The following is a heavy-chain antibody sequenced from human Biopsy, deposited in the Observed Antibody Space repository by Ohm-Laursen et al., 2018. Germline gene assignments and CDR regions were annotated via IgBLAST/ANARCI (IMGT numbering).Heavy chain of an antibody. CDR2: IYNTGST. CDR3: ARGRRTSGWPYFDN. D-gene: IGHD6-19*01. J-gene: IGHJ4*02. V-gene: IGHV4-59*01. CDR1: GGPFSSYY. Sequence: SETLSLTCPVSGGPFSSYYWNWIRQPPGKGLEWIGYIYNTGSTIYNPSIKSRVIMSVDTSKTQFSLSLSSVTAADTAVYYCARGRRTSGWPYFDNWGQGTLVTVSS.